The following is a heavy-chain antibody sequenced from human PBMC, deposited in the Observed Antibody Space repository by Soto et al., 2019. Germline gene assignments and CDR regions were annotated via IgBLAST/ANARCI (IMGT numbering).Heavy chain of an antibody. V-gene: IGHV1-8*01. CDR2: MNRNSGNT. CDR1: GYAFTSYD. D-gene: IGHD6-13*01. J-gene: IGHJ5*02. Sequence: QVQLVQSGAEVKKPGASVKVSCKASGYAFTSYDINWVRQATGQGLEWMGWMNRNSGNTGYAQKFQGRVTMTRNTCISTADMELGSLRSEGTVVYYCAREQQVRGFDRWGQGTLVTVSS. CDR3: AREQQVRGFDR.